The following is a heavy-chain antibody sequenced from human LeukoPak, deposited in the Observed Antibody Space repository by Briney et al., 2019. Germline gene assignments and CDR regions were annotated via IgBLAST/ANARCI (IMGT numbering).Heavy chain of an antibody. D-gene: IGHD2-15*01. CDR2: IYTSGST. CDR3: ASDSGHDGFDY. V-gene: IGHV4-4*07. CDR1: SGSISSYC. Sequence: SETLSLTCTVSSGSISSYCWSWIRQPAGKGLEWIGRIYTSGSTNYNPSLKSRVTMSVDTSKNQFSLKVSSVTAADTAVYYCASDSGHDGFDYWGQGTLVTVSS. J-gene: IGHJ4*02.